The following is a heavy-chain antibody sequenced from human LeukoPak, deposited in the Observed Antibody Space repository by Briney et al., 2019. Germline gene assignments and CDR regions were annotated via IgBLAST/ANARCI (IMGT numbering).Heavy chain of an antibody. D-gene: IGHD6-13*01. Sequence: GGSLRLSCAASGFTFSSYAMSWVRQAPGKGLEWVSAISGSGGSTYYADSVKGRFTISRDNSKNTLYLQMNSLRAEDTAVYYCAKGAGVSWYYYYYGMDVWGQGTLVTVSS. V-gene: IGHV3-23*01. CDR3: AKGAGVSWYYYYYGMDV. CDR1: GFTFSSYA. CDR2: ISGSGGST. J-gene: IGHJ6*02.